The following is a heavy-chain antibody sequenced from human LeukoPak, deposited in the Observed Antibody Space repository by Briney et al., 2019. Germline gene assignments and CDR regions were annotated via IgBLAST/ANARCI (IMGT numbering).Heavy chain of an antibody. Sequence: PGGSLRLSCAASGFTFTNYAMGCVRQAPGKGLEWVSDISGSGFTSYADSVKGRSTIFRDNSKNTLYLQMNRLRDEDTALYYCAKYRDYHFDFWGQGTLVTVSS. CDR3: AKYRDYHFDF. J-gene: IGHJ4*02. V-gene: IGHV3-23*01. CDR2: ISGSGFT. CDR1: GFTFTNYA. D-gene: IGHD4-17*01.